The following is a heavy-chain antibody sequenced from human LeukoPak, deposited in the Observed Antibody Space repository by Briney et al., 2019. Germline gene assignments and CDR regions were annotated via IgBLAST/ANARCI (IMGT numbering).Heavy chain of an antibody. CDR3: ARGLTRDYDFWSGDYFDY. V-gene: IGHV4-59*07. CDR2: IYYSGST. J-gene: IGHJ4*02. CDR1: AGSITNYD. Sequence: WDTLSLTCTVSAGSITNYDWSLVRQPPRKGRGLGGYIYYSGSTNYNPSLKSRVTISVDTSKNPFSLKLSSVTAADTAVYYCARGLTRDYDFWSGDYFDYWGQGTLVTVSS. D-gene: IGHD3-3*01.